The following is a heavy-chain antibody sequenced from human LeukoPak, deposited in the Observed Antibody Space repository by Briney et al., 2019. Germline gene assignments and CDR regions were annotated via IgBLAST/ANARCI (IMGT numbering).Heavy chain of an antibody. CDR1: GYTLTSYY. V-gene: IGHV1-46*01. J-gene: IGHJ6*03. D-gene: IGHD1-26*01. CDR2: INPSGGST. Sequence: ASVKVSCKASGYTLTSYYMHGVRQAPGQGLEWMGLINPSGGSTSYAQKFQGRVTMTRDMSTSTVYMELSSLRSEDTAVYYCARAYSGSYGHYYYYMDVWGKGTTVTVSS. CDR3: ARAYSGSYGHYYYYMDV.